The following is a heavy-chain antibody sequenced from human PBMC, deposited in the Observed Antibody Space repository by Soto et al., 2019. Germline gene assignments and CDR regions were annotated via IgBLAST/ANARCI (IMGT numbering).Heavy chain of an antibody. D-gene: IGHD6-19*01. CDR2: IDSSGEK. Sequence: QVTLKESGPVLVKPTETLTLRCTVSGLSITDSEMGVSWIRQPPGQPLEWLAHIDSSGEKSYRTFLKSGLAISKDTSKSQIVLTMTNMDPADTATYYCARRHLAVAVSPWFDPWCQVIPVTVSS. CDR3: ARRHLAVAVSPWFDP. CDR1: GLSITDSEMG. V-gene: IGHV2-26*01. J-gene: IGHJ5*02.